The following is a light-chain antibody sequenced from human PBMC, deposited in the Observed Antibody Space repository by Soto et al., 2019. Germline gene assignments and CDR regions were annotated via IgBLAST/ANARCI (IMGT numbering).Light chain of an antibody. V-gene: IGLV2-8*01. Sequence: QSALTQPPSASGSPGQSVNISCTGTSTDIGGYKYVSWYQQHPGKGPKLIIYEVTKRPSGVPDRFSGSKSGNTASLTVSGLQTDYEADYYCSSYAGVKDFVVFGGGTKVTVL. CDR3: SSYAGVKDFVV. CDR2: EVT. CDR1: STDIGGYKY. J-gene: IGLJ2*01.